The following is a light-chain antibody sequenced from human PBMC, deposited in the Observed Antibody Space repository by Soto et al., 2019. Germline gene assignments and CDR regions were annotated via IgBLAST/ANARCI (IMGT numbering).Light chain of an antibody. V-gene: IGKV3-20*01. J-gene: IGKJ3*01. Sequence: EIVLTQSPGTLPLSPGERATLSCRASQSIPSNYLAWYQHKPGQPPRLLIYGASSRATGVPATFSGSGSGTDFTLTISRLEPDNSAVYYCQQYGSSFTFGPGTKVEIK. CDR2: GAS. CDR1: QSIPSNY. CDR3: QQYGSSFT.